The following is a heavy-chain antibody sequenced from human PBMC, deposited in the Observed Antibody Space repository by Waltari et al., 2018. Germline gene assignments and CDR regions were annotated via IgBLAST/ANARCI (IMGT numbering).Heavy chain of an antibody. CDR3: ARPARGHFDY. V-gene: IGHV3-48*03. CDR2: ISSSGSTI. Sequence: EVQLVESGGGLVQPGGSLRLSCAASGFPFSSYELNWVRQAPGKGLEWVSYISSSGSTIYYADSVKGRFTISRDNAKNSLYLQMNSLRAEDTAVYYCARPARGHFDYWGQGTLVTVSS. CDR1: GFPFSSYE. D-gene: IGHD6-6*01. J-gene: IGHJ4*02.